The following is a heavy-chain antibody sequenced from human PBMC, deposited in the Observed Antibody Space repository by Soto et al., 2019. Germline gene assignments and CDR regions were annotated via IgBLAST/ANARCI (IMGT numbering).Heavy chain of an antibody. D-gene: IGHD5-12*01. CDR2: IISMFGTP. CDR3: ARDLGGGYEPGDY. Sequence: QVQLVQCGAELKKPGSSVKVSCKASGATFSICVFNWVRQAPGQGVEWMGGIISMFGTPNYSQKFQGRVTITADESTSTGYMELNNLRSDDTAIYYCARDLGGGYEPGDYWGQGTQVTVSS. J-gene: IGHJ4*02. CDR1: GATFSICV. V-gene: IGHV1-69*12.